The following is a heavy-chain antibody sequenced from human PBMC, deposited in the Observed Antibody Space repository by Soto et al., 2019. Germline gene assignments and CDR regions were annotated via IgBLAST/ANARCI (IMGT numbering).Heavy chain of an antibody. CDR1: GFTFSSYW. CDR2: IKQDGSEK. D-gene: IGHD3-3*01. Sequence: GGSLRLSCAASGFTFSSYWMSWVRQAPGKGLEWVANIKQDGSEKYYVDSVKGRFTISRDNAKNSLYLQMNSLRAEDTSVYYCARYRPEYYDLADYWGQGTLVTVSS. J-gene: IGHJ4*02. CDR3: ARYRPEYYDLADY. V-gene: IGHV3-7*01.